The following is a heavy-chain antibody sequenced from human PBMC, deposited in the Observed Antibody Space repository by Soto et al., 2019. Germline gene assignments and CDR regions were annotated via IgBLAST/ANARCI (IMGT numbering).Heavy chain of an antibody. CDR1: GGTFSNYI. CDR3: ASSFDSSGYFNYGRPHFDN. D-gene: IGHD3-22*01. CDR2: VIPLFGTT. J-gene: IGHJ4*02. V-gene: IGHV1-69*06. Sequence: QVQLVQSGAEVKKPGSSVKVSCKASGGTFSNYIISWVRQAPGQGFEWMGGVIPLFGTTNYAQKFQGRVTITADKSTSAAYMELSSLRSEDTAVYYCASSFDSSGYFNYGRPHFDNWGQGPLVTVSS.